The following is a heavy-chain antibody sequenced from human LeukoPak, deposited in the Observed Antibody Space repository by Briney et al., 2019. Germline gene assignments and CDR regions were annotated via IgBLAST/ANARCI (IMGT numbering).Heavy chain of an antibody. D-gene: IGHD3-10*01. Sequence: GESLKISCEGSGYSSTNYWIAWVRQMPGKGLEWMGVIYAVDSDTRYSPSFQGQVTISADKSIYTAYLHWSSLKASDTAMYYCAKATGSHYKALSCIDYWGQGTQVTVSS. CDR2: IYAVDSDT. CDR1: GYSSTNYW. V-gene: IGHV5-51*01. CDR3: AKATGSHYKALSCIDY. J-gene: IGHJ4*02.